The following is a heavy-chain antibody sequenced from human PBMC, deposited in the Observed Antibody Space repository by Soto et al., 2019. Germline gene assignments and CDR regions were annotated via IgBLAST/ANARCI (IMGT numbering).Heavy chain of an antibody. CDR3: ARPNYVLRYFDWSYDY. CDR1: GYTFTSYG. J-gene: IGHJ4*02. Sequence: ASVKVSCTASGYTFTSYGISWVRQAPGQGLEWMGWISAYNGNTNYAQKLQGRVTMTTDTSTSTAYMELRSLRSDDTAVYYCARPNYVLRYFDWSYDYWGQGTLVTVSS. D-gene: IGHD3-9*01. CDR2: ISAYNGNT. V-gene: IGHV1-18*01.